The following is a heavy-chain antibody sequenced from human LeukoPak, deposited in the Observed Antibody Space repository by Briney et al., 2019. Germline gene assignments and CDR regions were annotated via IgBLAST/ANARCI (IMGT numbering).Heavy chain of an antibody. CDR2: ISSSSSTI. Sequence: GGSLRLSCAASGFTFSSYSMLWVRQAPGKGLEWVSYISSSSSTIYYADSVKGRFTISRDNAKNSLYLQMNSLRAGDTAVYYCAREEWELLRYYYCYMDVWGKGTTVTVSS. CDR3: AREEWELLRYYYCYMDV. V-gene: IGHV3-48*01. D-gene: IGHD1-26*01. CDR1: GFTFSSYS. J-gene: IGHJ6*03.